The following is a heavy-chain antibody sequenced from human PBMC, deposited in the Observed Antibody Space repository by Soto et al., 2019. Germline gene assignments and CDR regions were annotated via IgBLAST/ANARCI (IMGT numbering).Heavy chain of an antibody. D-gene: IGHD3-22*01. V-gene: IGHV4-59*01. CDR3: VRDGSHCVTMSCPGAWFDP. CDR1: GGSMSSYY. J-gene: IGHJ5*02. Sequence: SETLSLTCTVSGGSMSSYYWSWVRQPPGKRLEWIGNIYYNGITKYNPSLKSRVTISVDTSKNQFSLKLNSVTAADTAVYYCVRDGSHCVTMSCPGAWFDPWGQGILVTVSS. CDR2: IYYNGIT.